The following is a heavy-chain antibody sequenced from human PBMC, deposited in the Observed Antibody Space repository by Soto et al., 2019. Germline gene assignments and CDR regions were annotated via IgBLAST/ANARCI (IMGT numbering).Heavy chain of an antibody. J-gene: IGHJ5*02. V-gene: IGHV4-39*01. CDR1: GGSISSSSYY. Sequence: SETLSLTCTVSGGSISSSSYYWGWIRQPPGKGLEWIGSIYYSGSTYYNPSLKSRVTISVDTSKNQFSLKLSSVTAADTAVYYYARHQLYGGYYTLWFDPWGQGTLVTVSS. CDR2: IYYSGST. D-gene: IGHD3-3*01. CDR3: ARHQLYGGYYTLWFDP.